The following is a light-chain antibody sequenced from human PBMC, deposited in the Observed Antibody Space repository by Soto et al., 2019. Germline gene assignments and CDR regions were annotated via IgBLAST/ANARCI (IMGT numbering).Light chain of an antibody. Sequence: QSVLTQPASVSGSPGQSITISCTGTSSDVGGYNYVSWYQQHPGKAPKVIIYEVSNRPSGVSNRFSGSKSSNTTSLTIAGVEDDDEDRYYCRSYISGNTIAFGGGTKLAVL. CDR1: SSDVGGYNY. CDR2: EVS. J-gene: IGLJ2*01. V-gene: IGLV2-14*01. CDR3: RSYISGNTIA.